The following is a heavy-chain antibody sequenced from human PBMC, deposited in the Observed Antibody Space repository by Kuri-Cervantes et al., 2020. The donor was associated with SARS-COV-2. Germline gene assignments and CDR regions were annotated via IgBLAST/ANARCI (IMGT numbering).Heavy chain of an antibody. CDR1: GDSVSSNSAA. V-gene: IGHV6-1*01. CDR2: TYYRSKWYN. CDR3: ARGQVGTLPFSYYFDY. Sequence: LRLSCAISGDSVSSNSAAWNWIRQSPSRGLEWLGRTYYRSKWYNDYAVSVKSRITINPDTSKNQFSLQLNSVTAADTAVYYCARGQVGTLPFSYYFDYWGQGTLVTVSS. J-gene: IGHJ4*02. D-gene: IGHD2-21*02.